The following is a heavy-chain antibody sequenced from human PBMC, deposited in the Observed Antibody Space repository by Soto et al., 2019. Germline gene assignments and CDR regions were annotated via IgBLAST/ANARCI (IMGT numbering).Heavy chain of an antibody. J-gene: IGHJ1*01. CDR2: ISSSSRHI. CDR1: GFTFSSYS. Sequence: EVQLVESGGGLVKPGGSLTLSCADSGFTFSSYSMNCVRQAPGKGLEWVSSISSSSRHIYYADSVKGRFTISRDNAKNSLYLQMNSLRAEDTAMYFCARDPSDLWEPDQYFPHWGQGTLVAVSS. D-gene: IGHD1-26*01. V-gene: IGHV3-21*01. CDR3: ARDPSDLWEPDQYFPH.